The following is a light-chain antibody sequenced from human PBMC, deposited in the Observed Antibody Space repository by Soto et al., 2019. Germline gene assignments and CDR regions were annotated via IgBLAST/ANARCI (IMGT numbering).Light chain of an antibody. J-gene: IGLJ1*01. V-gene: IGLV2-8*01. CDR1: SSDVGAYNY. CDR3: SSHACSNAV. CDR2: EVS. Sequence: QSALTQPPSASGSPGQSVTIPCTGTSSDVGAYNYVSWYQQHPGKAPKLVIYEVSKRSSGVLDRLPGSQSGNTDSLNVSGLQGEDETDYYGSSHACSNAVFGTGTKLTVL.